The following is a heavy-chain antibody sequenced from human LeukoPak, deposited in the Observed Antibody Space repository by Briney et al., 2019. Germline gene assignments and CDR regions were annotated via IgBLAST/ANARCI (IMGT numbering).Heavy chain of an antibody. D-gene: IGHD5-24*01. CDR1: GGSISSVGYY. CDR2: IYYSGST. Sequence: SETLSLTCTVSGGSISSVGYYWGWIRRPPGKGLEWIGTIYYSGSTYYNASLKSRVTISVDTSKSQFSLKLNSVTAADTAVYYCARHRSKWLQSSFDYWGQGTLVTVSS. CDR3: ARHRSKWLQSSFDY. V-gene: IGHV4-39*01. J-gene: IGHJ4*02.